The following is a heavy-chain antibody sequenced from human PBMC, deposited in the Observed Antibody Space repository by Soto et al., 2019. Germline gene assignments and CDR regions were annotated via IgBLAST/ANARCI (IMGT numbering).Heavy chain of an antibody. D-gene: IGHD3-22*01. CDR2: ISYDGSNK. CDR1: GFTFSSYG. V-gene: IGHV3-30*18. Sequence: QVQGVESGGGVVQPGRSLRLSCAASGFTFSSYGMHWVRQAPGKGLEWVTVISYDGSNKYYADSVKGRFTISRDNSKNTLYLQMDSLVAEYTSVYYCAKDLHYHDRIGHYVLDYWGQGTLVTVSS. CDR3: AKDLHYHDRIGHYVLDY. J-gene: IGHJ4*02.